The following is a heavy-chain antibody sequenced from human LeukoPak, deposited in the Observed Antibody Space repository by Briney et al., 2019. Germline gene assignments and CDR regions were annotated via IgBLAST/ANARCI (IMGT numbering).Heavy chain of an antibody. CDR2: ISWNSGSI. CDR3: ARDKTWLLH. V-gene: IGHV3-9*01. CDR1: GFTFDDYA. J-gene: IGHJ4*02. D-gene: IGHD3-22*01. Sequence: SGGSLRLSCAASGFTFDDYAMHWVRQAPGKGLEWVSGISWNSGSIGYADSVKGRFTISRDNAKNSLYLQMNSLRAEDTAVYYCARDKTWLLHWGQGTLVTVSS.